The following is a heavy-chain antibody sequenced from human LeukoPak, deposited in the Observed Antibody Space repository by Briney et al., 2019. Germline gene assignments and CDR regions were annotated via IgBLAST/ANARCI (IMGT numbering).Heavy chain of an antibody. V-gene: IGHV6-1*01. CDR3: ARGLYGYGYGY. Sequence: SQTLSLTCAISGDSVSSNSVTWNWIRQSPSRGLEWLGRTYYRSKWYNDYAVSVRSRISINPDTPKYQFSLQLNSVTPEDTAVYYCARGLYGYGYGYWGQGTVVTVSS. J-gene: IGHJ4*02. CDR2: TYYRSKWYN. D-gene: IGHD5-18*01. CDR1: GDSVSSNSVT.